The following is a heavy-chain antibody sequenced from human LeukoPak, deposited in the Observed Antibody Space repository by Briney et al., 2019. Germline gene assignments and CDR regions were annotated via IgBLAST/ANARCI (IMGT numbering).Heavy chain of an antibody. J-gene: IGHJ5*02. D-gene: IGHD3-3*01. Sequence: GASVKVSCKASGYTFTSYGISWVRQAPGQGLEWMGRISAYNGNTNYAQKLQGRVTMTTDTSTSTAYMELRSLRSDDTAVYYCARDGTYYDFWSGYYTPNWFDPWGQGTLVTVSS. CDR2: ISAYNGNT. V-gene: IGHV1-18*01. CDR1: GYTFTSYG. CDR3: ARDGTYYDFWSGYYTPNWFDP.